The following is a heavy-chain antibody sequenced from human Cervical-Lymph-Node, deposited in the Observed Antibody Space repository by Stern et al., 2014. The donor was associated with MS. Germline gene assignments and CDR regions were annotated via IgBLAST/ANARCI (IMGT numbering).Heavy chain of an antibody. CDR1: GGSISNYY. Sequence: QDQLVQSGPGLVKPSETLSLTCTVSGGSISNYYWSWIRQPPGKELEWIGYIYHSGNTNYNPSLKSRVPISIDTSKTQFSLNLPSVTAADTAVYYCARDGRYDFWSFDYWGQGTLVTVSS. D-gene: IGHD3-3*01. CDR3: ARDGRYDFWSFDY. J-gene: IGHJ4*02. CDR2: IYHSGNT. V-gene: IGHV4-59*12.